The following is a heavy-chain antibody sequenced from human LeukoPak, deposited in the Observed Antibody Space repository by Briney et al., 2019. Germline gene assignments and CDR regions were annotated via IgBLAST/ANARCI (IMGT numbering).Heavy chain of an antibody. CDR3: ARAGIAAAGTDPQAFDY. CDR2: TYYRSKWYN. CDR1: GDSVSSNSAA. Sequence: SRTLSLTCAISGDSVSSNSAAWNWIRQSPSRGLEWLGRTYYRSKWYNDYAVSVKSRITISPDTSKNQFSLQLNSVTPEDTAVYYCARAGIAAAGTDPQAFDYWGQGTLVTVSS. J-gene: IGHJ4*02. D-gene: IGHD6-13*01. V-gene: IGHV6-1*01.